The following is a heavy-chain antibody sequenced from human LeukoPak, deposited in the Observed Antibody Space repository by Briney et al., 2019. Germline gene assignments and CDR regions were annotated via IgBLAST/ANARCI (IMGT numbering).Heavy chain of an antibody. J-gene: IGHJ4*02. CDR3: AKDRYVGSGSYFFDY. CDR2: ISGSGGST. CDR1: GFTFSSYA. V-gene: IGHV3-23*01. Sequence: PGGSLRLSCAASGFTFSSYAMSWVRQAPGKGLEWVSAISGSGGSTYYADSVKGRFTISRDDSKNTLYLQMNSLRAEDTAVYYCAKDRYVGSGSYFFDYWGQGTLVTVSS. D-gene: IGHD3-10*01.